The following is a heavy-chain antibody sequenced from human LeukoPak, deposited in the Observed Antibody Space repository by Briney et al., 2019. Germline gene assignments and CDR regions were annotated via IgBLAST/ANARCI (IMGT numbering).Heavy chain of an antibody. CDR2: ISSSGSTI. CDR3: ASPYSSRWYELCY. D-gene: IGHD6-13*01. CDR1: GFTFSSYE. J-gene: IGHJ4*02. V-gene: IGHV3-48*03. Sequence: GGSLRLSCAVSGFTFSSYEMNWVRQAPGKGLEWVSYISSSGSTIYYTDSVKGRFTISRGNARNSLDLQMNSLRAEDTAVYYCASPYSSRWYELCYWGQGTLATVSS.